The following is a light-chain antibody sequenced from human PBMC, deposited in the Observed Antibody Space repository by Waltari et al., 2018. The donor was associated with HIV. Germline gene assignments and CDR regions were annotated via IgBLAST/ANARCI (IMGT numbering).Light chain of an antibody. J-gene: IGKJ2*01. V-gene: IGKV1-33*01. CDR3: QQYDNLPFT. CDR1: QHINNY. Sequence: DIQLTQSPSPLSASVGHRVPVTCQASQHINNYLNWYQKKPGEAPNLLIYDASNLRTGVPSRFSGSGSGTHFTFTISSLQPEDFAIYYCQQYDNLPFTFGQGTKLEIK. CDR2: DAS.